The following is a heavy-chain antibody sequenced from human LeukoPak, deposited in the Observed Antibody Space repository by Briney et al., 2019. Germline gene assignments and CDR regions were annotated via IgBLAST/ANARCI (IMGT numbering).Heavy chain of an antibody. D-gene: IGHD3-3*01. J-gene: IGHJ4*02. V-gene: IGHV4-59*12. CDR2: IYYSGST. CDR1: GGSISSYY. Sequence: SETLSLTCTVSGGSISSYYWSWIRQPPGKGLEWIGYIYYSGSTNYNPSLKSRVTISVDTSKNQFSLKLSSVTAADTAVYYCARGVTIFGVVITRGGVFDYWGQGTLVTVSS. CDR3: ARGVTIFGVVITRGGVFDY.